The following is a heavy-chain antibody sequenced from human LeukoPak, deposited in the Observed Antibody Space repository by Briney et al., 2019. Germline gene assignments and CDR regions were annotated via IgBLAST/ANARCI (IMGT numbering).Heavy chain of an antibody. J-gene: IGHJ4*02. CDR2: INGKGDST. CDR3: AKAPFYYGSGSSSPPDY. V-gene: IGHV3-43*01. Sequence: PGGSLRLSCAASGFTFDDHTMHWVRQAPGKGLEWVSLINGKGDSTYYADSVKGRFTISRDNNRDSLYLQMNSLRTGDSALYYCAKAPFYYGSGSSSPPDYWGQGTLVTVSS. D-gene: IGHD3-10*01. CDR1: GFTFDDHT.